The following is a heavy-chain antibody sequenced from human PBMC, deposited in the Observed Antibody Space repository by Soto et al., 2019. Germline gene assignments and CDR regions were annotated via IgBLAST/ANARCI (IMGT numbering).Heavy chain of an antibody. CDR3: ARGSWDDVSGHYYMDV. Sequence: PSQTLSLTCDISGDSVSSNSAAWNWIRQTPSRGLEWLGRTYYRSKWYSNYAISVKSRVTVNPDTFKNQFSLQLNSVTPEDTAVHYCARGSWDDVSGHYYMDVWGKGTTVTVSS. CDR2: TYYRSKWYS. J-gene: IGHJ6*03. V-gene: IGHV6-1*01. D-gene: IGHD1-1*01. CDR1: GDSVSSNSAA.